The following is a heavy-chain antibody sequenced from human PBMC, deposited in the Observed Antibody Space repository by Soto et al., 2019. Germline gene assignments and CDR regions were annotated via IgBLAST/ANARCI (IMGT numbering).Heavy chain of an antibody. CDR2: ISAYNGNT. CDR3: ARDPYYYGSGSYYLH. V-gene: IGHV1-18*04. D-gene: IGHD3-10*01. CDR1: GYTFTSYG. Sequence: ASVKVSCXASGYTFTSYGISWVRQAPGQVLEWMGLISAYNGNTNYAQKLQGRVTMTTDTSTSTAYMELRSLRSDDTAVYYCARDPYYYGSGSYYLHWGQGTLVPVSS. J-gene: IGHJ4*02.